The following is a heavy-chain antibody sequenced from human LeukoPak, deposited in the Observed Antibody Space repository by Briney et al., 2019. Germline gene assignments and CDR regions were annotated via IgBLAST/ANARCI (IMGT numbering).Heavy chain of an antibody. D-gene: IGHD6-13*01. J-gene: IGHJ1*01. Sequence: PGGSLRLSCAASGFTFSSYSMNWVRQAPGKGLEWVSSISSSSSYIYYADSVKGRFTISRDNSKNTLYLQMNSLRAEDTAVYYCAKDRAIAAAGVAEYFQHWGQGTLVTVSS. CDR1: GFTFSSYS. CDR2: ISSSSSYI. CDR3: AKDRAIAAAGVAEYFQH. V-gene: IGHV3-21*04.